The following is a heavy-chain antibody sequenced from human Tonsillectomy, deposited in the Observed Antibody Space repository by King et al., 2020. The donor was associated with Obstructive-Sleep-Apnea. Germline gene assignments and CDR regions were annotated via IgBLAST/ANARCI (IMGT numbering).Heavy chain of an antibody. CDR3: ARPYRVGYCSSTSCPAAFDI. Sequence: VQLVESGAEVKKPGASVKVSCKASGYTFTSYYMHWVRQAPGQGLEWMGIINPSGGSTSYAQKFQGRVTMTRDTSTSTVYMELSSLRSEDTAGYYCARPYRVGYCSSTSCPAAFDIWGQGTMVTVSS. CDR2: INPSGGST. V-gene: IGHV1-46*01. CDR1: GYTFTSYY. J-gene: IGHJ3*02. D-gene: IGHD2-2*01.